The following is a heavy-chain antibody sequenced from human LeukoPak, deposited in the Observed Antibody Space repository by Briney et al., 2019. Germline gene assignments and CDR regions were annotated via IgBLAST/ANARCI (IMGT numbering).Heavy chain of an antibody. CDR1: GFTFSNYS. J-gene: IGHJ6*04. CDR3: AREAKESSGMDV. CDR2: IKQDESEK. Sequence: GGSLRLSCAASGFTFSNYSMSWFRRAPGKGLEWVANIKQDESEKHYVDSVNGRFTISRDNAKQSLDLQMNSLIAEDTAVYYCAREAKESSGMDVWGKGTTVTVSS. V-gene: IGHV3-7*03.